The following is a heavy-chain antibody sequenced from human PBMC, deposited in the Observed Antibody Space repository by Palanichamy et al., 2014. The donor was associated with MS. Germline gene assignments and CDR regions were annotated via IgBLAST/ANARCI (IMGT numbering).Heavy chain of an antibody. D-gene: IGHD6-6*01. CDR1: GFTFSSYS. V-gene: IGHV3-21*01. Sequence: EVQLVESGGGLVKPGGSLRLSCAASGFTFSSYSMNWVRQAPGKGLEWVSSISSSSSYTYYADSVKGRFTISRDNAKNSLYLQMNSLRAEDTAVYYCATPGHMGIAARPEPRPTPYWGQGTLVTVSS. CDR2: ISSSSSYT. J-gene: IGHJ4*02. CDR3: ATPGHMGIAARPEPRPTPY.